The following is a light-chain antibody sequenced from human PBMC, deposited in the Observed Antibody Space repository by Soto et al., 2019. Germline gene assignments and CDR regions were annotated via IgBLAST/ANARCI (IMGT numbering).Light chain of an antibody. CDR3: QQYSIWRT. CDR1: ESVSTN. V-gene: IGKV3-15*01. J-gene: IGKJ1*01. CDR2: GAS. Sequence: EAVMTQSSSTLSLSPGRSATLSCRASESVSTNLAWYQQKAGQAPRLLIYGASTRATGIPARFSGSGSGTEFTLTISSLQSEDFAVYYCQQYSIWRTFGQG.